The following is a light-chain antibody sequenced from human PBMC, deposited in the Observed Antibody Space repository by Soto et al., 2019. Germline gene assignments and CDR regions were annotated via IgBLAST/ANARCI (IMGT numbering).Light chain of an antibody. J-gene: IGKJ1*01. CDR2: TAS. CDR1: QGITNY. V-gene: IGKV1-9*01. Sequence: FQLTQSPSFLSASIGDRVTITCRASQGITNYLAWYQQKPGKAPKPLIYTASTLQSGVPSRFSGSGAGAEFTLTITGLQPEDFATYFCQQFHTYPWTFGQGTMVDIK. CDR3: QQFHTYPWT.